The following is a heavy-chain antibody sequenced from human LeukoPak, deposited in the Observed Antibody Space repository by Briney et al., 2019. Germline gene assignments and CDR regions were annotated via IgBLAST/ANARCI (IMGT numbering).Heavy chain of an antibody. Sequence: AGESLKISCKGSGYRFTSYWIAWVRQMPGKGLEWMGIIYPGDSDTRYSPSFQGQVTISADKSISTAYLQWSSLKASDTAMYYCARQSRWLQSGGFSNPFDYWGQGTLVTVSS. CDR2: IYPGDSDT. V-gene: IGHV5-51*01. CDR3: ARQSRWLQSGGFSNPFDY. J-gene: IGHJ4*02. D-gene: IGHD5-24*01. CDR1: GYRFTSYW.